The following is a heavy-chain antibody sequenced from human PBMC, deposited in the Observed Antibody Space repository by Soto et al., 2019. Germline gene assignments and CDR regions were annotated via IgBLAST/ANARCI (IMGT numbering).Heavy chain of an antibody. Sequence: GSLRLSCAASGFTFSSYAMSWVRQAPGKGLEWVSAISGSGGSTYYADSVKGRFTISRDNSKNTLYLQMNSLRAEDTAVYYCANTGYSYGYPGYWGQGTLVTVSS. D-gene: IGHD5-18*01. CDR3: ANTGYSYGYPGY. V-gene: IGHV3-23*01. CDR1: GFTFSSYA. CDR2: ISGSGGST. J-gene: IGHJ4*02.